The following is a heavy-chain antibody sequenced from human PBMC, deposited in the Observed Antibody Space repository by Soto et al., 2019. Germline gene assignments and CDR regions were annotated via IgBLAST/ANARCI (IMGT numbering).Heavy chain of an antibody. D-gene: IGHD3-10*01. V-gene: IGHV3-49*04. J-gene: IGHJ4*02. CDR2: IRSKAYGGTT. Sequence: PXGSLRLSCTGSGXTFGDYAMTWVRQAPGKGLEWVGFIRSKAYGGTTEYAASVKGRLTISRDDSKSIAYLKMNRLKTEDTAVYYCTSFYGSGSFDYWGQGTLVPVSS. CDR1: GXTFGDYA. CDR3: TSFYGSGSFDY.